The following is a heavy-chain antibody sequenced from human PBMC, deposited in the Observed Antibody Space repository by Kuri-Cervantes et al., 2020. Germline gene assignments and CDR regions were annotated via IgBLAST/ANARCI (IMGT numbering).Heavy chain of an antibody. D-gene: IGHD6-13*01. J-gene: IGHJ4*02. V-gene: IGHV3-53*05. CDR2: IYSGGST. Sequence: GESLKISCAASGFTVSSNYMSWVRQAPGKGLEWVSVIYSGGSTYYADSVKGRFTISRDNAKNSLYLQMNSLRAEDTALYYCAKDPLSAAAGYWGQGTLVTVSS. CDR1: GFTVSSNY. CDR3: AKDPLSAAAGY.